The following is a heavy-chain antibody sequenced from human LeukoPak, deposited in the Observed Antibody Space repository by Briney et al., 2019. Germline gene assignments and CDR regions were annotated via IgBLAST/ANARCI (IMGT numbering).Heavy chain of an antibody. V-gene: IGHV3-15*01. CDR3: STDSSTGDY. CDR2: IKSKTADGTT. Sequence: KTGGSLRLSCAASGITFTNVWMNWVRQAPGKGLEWVGRIKSKTADGTTDYASPVKGRFTISRDDSKNILYLQMNSLKTEDTAVYYCSTDSSTGDYWGQGTLVTVSS. D-gene: IGHD1-1*01. CDR1: GITFTNVW. J-gene: IGHJ4*02.